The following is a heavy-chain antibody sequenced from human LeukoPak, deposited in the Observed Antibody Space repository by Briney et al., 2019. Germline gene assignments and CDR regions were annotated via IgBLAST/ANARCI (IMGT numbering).Heavy chain of an antibody. J-gene: IGHJ4*02. CDR1: GGSFSGYY. CDR3: ARAVLAVRPGSSGWNY. Sequence: SETLSLTCAVYGGSFSGYYWSWIRQPPGKGLEWIGEINHSGSTNYNPSLKSRVTISVDTSKNQFSLKLSSVTAADTAVYYCARAVLAVRPGSSGWNYWGQGTLVTVSS. CDR2: INHSGST. V-gene: IGHV4-34*01. D-gene: IGHD6-19*01.